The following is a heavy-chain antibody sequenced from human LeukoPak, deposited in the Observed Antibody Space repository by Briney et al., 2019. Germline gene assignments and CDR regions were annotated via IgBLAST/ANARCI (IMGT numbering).Heavy chain of an antibody. D-gene: IGHD1-1*01. CDR1: GGSISSYY. CDR2: IYTSGST. Sequence: PSETLSLTCTVSGGSISSYYWSWIRQPAGKGLEWIGRIYTSGSTNYNPSLKSRVTMSVDTSKNQFSLKLSSVTAADTAVYYCARISRSHGTYYYYGMDVWGQGTTVTVSS. CDR3: ARISRSHGTYYYYGMDV. V-gene: IGHV4-4*07. J-gene: IGHJ6*02.